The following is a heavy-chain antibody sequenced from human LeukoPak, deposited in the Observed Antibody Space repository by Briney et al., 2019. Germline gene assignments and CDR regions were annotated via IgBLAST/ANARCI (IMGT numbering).Heavy chain of an antibody. CDR3: ATWDSGRYSQIDN. CDR2: IYYAGDT. D-gene: IGHD1-26*01. J-gene: IGHJ4*02. CDR1: VGPFSSSSYY. V-gene: IGHV4-39*01. Sequence: SGTLSLPCTVSVGPFSSSSYYWGWVRQSPERGVECVGSIYYAGDTYYNPSLQSRITISVDTSKNQFSLKLRSVTAADTAVYYCATWDSGRYSQIDNWGQGTLVTVSS.